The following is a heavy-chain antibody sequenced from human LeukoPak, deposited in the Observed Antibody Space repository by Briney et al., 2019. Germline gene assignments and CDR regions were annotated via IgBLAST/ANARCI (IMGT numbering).Heavy chain of an antibody. CDR3: ATSTYCSGGSCYSRTFQY. J-gene: IGHJ4*02. V-gene: IGHV3-74*01. CDR2: INSDGSST. Sequence: GGSLRLSCAASGFTFSSYWMHWVRQAPGKGLVWLSRINSDGSSTNYADSVKGRFTISRDNAKNTLYLQMNSLRAEDTAVYYCATSTYCSGGSCYSRTFQYWGQGTLVTVSS. D-gene: IGHD2-15*01. CDR1: GFTFSSYW.